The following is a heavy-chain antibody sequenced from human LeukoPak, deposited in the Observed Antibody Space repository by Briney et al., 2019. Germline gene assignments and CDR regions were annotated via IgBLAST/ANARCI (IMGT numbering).Heavy chain of an antibody. Sequence: SETLSLTCAVYGGSFSGYYWSWIRQPPGKGLEWIGEINHSGSTNYNPSLKSRVTISVDTSKNQFSLKLSSVTAADTAVYYCARGRPPAATFDYWGQGILVTVSS. V-gene: IGHV4-34*01. CDR1: GGSFSGYY. D-gene: IGHD2-2*01. J-gene: IGHJ4*02. CDR2: INHSGST. CDR3: ARGRPPAATFDY.